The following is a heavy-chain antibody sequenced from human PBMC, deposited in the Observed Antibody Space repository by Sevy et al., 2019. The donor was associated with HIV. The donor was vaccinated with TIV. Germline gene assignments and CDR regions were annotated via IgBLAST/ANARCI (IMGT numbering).Heavy chain of an antibody. CDR1: GFTFSAYA. CDR2: ISSSGGST. V-gene: IGHV3-23*01. J-gene: IGHJ1*01. D-gene: IGHD3-10*01. Sequence: GGSLRLSCAASGFTFSAYAMRWVRQAPGKGLEWVSCISSSGGSTYYADSVKGRFSISRDTSKNTLYLQMNSLRAEDTAVYYCATLRGGLYGSGYFQNWGQGTQVTVSS. CDR3: ATLRGGLYGSGYFQN.